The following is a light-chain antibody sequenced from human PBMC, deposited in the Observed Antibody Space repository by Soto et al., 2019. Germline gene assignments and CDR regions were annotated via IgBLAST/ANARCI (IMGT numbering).Light chain of an antibody. V-gene: IGKV1-39*01. CDR3: QQSYSSLWT. CDR1: QSISSY. Sequence: DIQMTQSPSSLSASVGDRVTITCRASQSISSYLNWYQQKPGKAPNLLIYAASSLQGGVPSRFTGSGSGTDFTLTISSLQPEDFATYYCQQSYSSLWTFGQGTKVEIK. CDR2: AAS. J-gene: IGKJ1*01.